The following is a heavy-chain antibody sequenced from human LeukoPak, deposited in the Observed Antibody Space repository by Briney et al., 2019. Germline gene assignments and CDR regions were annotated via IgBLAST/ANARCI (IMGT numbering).Heavy chain of an antibody. CDR1: GFTFSSYG. CDR3: AKEYYDFWSGPNGYFDY. J-gene: IGHJ4*02. D-gene: IGHD3-3*01. V-gene: IGHV3-30*02. CDR2: IRYDGSNK. Sequence: GGSLRLSCAASGFTFSSYGMHWVRQAPGKGLEWVAFIRYDGSNKYYADSVKGRFTISRDNSKNTLYLQMNSLRAEDTAVYYCAKEYYDFWSGPNGYFDYWGQGTLVTVSS.